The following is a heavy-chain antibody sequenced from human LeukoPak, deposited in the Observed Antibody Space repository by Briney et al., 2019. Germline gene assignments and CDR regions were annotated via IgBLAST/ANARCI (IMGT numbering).Heavy chain of an antibody. D-gene: IGHD3-22*01. J-gene: IGHJ2*01. V-gene: IGHV4-59*01. CDR2: IHYSGST. CDR3: VRLSLHSSGNNWYFDL. Sequence: SETLSLTCTVSGGSISGYYWSWIRQPPGKGLEYIGYIHYSGSTNYNPSLKSRVTILVDTSKNQFSLKLSSVTAADTAMYYCVRLSLHSSGNNWYFDLWGRGTLVTVSS. CDR1: GGSISGYY.